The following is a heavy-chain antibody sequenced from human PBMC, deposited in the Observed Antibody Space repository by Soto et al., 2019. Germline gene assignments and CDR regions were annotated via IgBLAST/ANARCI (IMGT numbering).Heavy chain of an antibody. D-gene: IGHD3-22*01. CDR2: INHSGST. J-gene: IGHJ3*02. Sequence: ETLSLTCAVYGGSFSGYYWSWIRQPPGKGLEWIGEINHSGSTNYNPSLKSRVTISVDTSKNQFSLKLSSVTAADTAVYYCARGPGAYYYDSSGYHLGDAFDIWGQGTMVTVSS. CDR1: GGSFSGYY. V-gene: IGHV4-34*01. CDR3: ARGPGAYYYDSSGYHLGDAFDI.